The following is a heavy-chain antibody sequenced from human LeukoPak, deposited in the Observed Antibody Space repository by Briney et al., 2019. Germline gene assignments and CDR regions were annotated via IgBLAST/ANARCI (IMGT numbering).Heavy chain of an antibody. J-gene: IGHJ3*02. Sequence: GGSLTLSCAASGFTFSSYWMHWVRQAPGKGLVWISRIISDGSSTSYADSVKGRFTISRDNAKNTLFLQMNSLRAEDTALYYCAREDVDITVATSGAFDIWGQGTMVTVSS. V-gene: IGHV3-74*01. D-gene: IGHD6-19*01. CDR2: IISDGSST. CDR1: GFTFSSYW. CDR3: AREDVDITVATSGAFDI.